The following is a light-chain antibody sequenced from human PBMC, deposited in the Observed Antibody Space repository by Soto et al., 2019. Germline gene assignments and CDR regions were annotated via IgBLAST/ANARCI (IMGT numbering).Light chain of an antibody. CDR2: EVS. Sequence: QSALTQPPSASGSPGQPVTISCTGTSSDVGGYNYVSWYQQHPGKAPKLMIYEVSKRPSGVPDRFSGSKSGNTASLTVSGLHAEDEADYYCSSPKVFGTGTKVTVL. CDR1: SSDVGGYNY. J-gene: IGLJ1*01. CDR3: SSPKV. V-gene: IGLV2-8*01.